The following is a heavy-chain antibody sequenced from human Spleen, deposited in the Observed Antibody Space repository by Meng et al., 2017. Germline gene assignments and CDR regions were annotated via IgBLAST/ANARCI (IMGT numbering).Heavy chain of an antibody. V-gene: IGHV3-15*01. CDR3: ATGAAAADH. CDR2: IKSNSDGGTT. J-gene: IGHJ4*02. D-gene: IGHD6-13*01. CDR1: GFSFTDAW. Sequence: DVWLVGCGWGMVAPGGSFRLSCVASGFSFTDAWMSWVRQAPGKGLEWVGRIKSNSDGGTTDYAAPVKGRFTISRDDSKNTLYLQMNSLITEDTAVYFCATGAAAADHWGQGTLVTGSS.